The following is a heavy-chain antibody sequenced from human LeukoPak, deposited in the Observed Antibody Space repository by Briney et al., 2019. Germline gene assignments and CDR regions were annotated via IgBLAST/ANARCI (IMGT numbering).Heavy chain of an antibody. V-gene: IGHV4-34*01. D-gene: IGHD3-10*01. CDR1: GESFSGYY. CDR2: IDHSGST. CDR3: ARGPAYYGSGTYYNHPFDY. J-gene: IGHJ4*02. Sequence: SETLSLTCAVYGESFSGYYWSWIRQPPGKGLEWIGEIDHSGSTNYNPSLKSRATISVDTSKNQFSLKLTSVTAADTAVYYCARGPAYYGSGTYYNHPFDYWGQGTLVTVSS.